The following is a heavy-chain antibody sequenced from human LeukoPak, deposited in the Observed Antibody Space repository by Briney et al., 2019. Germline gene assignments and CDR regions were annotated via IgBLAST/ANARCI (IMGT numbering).Heavy chain of an antibody. CDR1: GFTFDTSV. CDR3: AKRRRPSGGAYDM. D-gene: IGHD2-15*01. Sequence: PGGSLRLSCAASGFTFDTSVMGWVRQAPGRGLGWVSDISASDGRTFYADSVKGRFTISRDNSKDTLYLQMNSLRAEDTALYYCAKRRRPSGGAYDMWGPGTMVTVSS. CDR2: ISASDGRT. J-gene: IGHJ3*02. V-gene: IGHV3-23*01.